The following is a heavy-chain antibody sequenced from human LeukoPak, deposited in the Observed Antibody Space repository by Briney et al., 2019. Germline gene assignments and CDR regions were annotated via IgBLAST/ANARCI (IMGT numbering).Heavy chain of an antibody. J-gene: IGHJ4*02. Sequence: PSETLSLTCTVSGGSISSSPYYWGWIRQPPGKGLEWIGSIYYSGNTYYNASLKSQVSISIDTSKNQFSLRLTSVTAADTAVYCCARQTGSGLFILPGGQGTLVTVSS. CDR3: ARQTGSGLFILP. CDR2: IYYSGNT. V-gene: IGHV4-39*01. D-gene: IGHD3/OR15-3a*01. CDR1: GGSISSSPYY.